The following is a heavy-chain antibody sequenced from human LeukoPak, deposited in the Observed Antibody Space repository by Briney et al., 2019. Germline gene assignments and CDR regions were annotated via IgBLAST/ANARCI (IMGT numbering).Heavy chain of an antibody. CDR2: IGGSSGDT. CDR1: GFTFSTYA. CDR3: VPLGGLGYYQYGMDV. V-gene: IGHV3-23*01. D-gene: IGHD3/OR15-3a*01. Sequence: GGSLRLSCAASGFTFSTYAMSWVPQAPGKGLEWVSGIGGSSGDTFYADSVRGRFTVSRDNSRNTLFLQIDSLRTEDTAVYYCVPLGGLGYYQYGMDVWGRGTTVTVSS. J-gene: IGHJ6*02.